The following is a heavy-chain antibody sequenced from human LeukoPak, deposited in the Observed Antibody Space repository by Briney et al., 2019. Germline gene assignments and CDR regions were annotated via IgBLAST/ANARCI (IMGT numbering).Heavy chain of an antibody. CDR2: IYYSGST. V-gene: IGHV4-39*01. D-gene: IGHD6-19*01. CDR1: GGSISSSSYY. Sequence: SETLSLTCTVSGGSISSSSYYWGWIRQPPGKGLEWIGSIYYSGSTYYNPSLKSRVTISVDTSKNQFSLKLSSVTAADTAVYYCARVEYSSGWSENHFYYGIDVWGQGTTVTVSS. CDR3: ARVEYSSGWSENHFYYGIDV. J-gene: IGHJ6*02.